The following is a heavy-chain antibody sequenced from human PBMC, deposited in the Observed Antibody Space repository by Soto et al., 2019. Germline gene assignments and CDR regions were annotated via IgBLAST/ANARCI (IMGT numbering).Heavy chain of an antibody. D-gene: IGHD4-17*01. CDR2: IYYSGST. CDR3: ARDTSYGDYAFDY. CDR1: GGSISSYY. J-gene: IGHJ4*02. V-gene: IGHV4-59*01. Sequence: PSETLSLTCTVSGGSISSYYWSWIRQPPGKGLEWIGYIYYSGSTNYNPSLKSRVTISVDTSKNQFSLKLSSVTAADTAVYYCARDTSYGDYAFDYWGQGTLVTVSS.